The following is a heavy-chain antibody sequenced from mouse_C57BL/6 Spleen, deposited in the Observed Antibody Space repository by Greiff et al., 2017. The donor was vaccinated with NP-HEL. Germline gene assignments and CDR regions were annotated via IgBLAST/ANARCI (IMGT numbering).Heavy chain of an antibody. CDR3: ARYRDDAMDY. J-gene: IGHJ4*01. D-gene: IGHD3-3*01. CDR2: IRNKANGYTT. V-gene: IGHV7-3*01. Sequence: VQLKESGGGLVQPGGSLSLSCAASGFTFTDYYMSWVRQPPGKALEWLGFIRNKANGYTTEYSASVKGRFTISRDNSQSILYLQMNALRAEDSATYYCARYRDDAMDYWGQGTSVTVSS. CDR1: GFTFTDYY.